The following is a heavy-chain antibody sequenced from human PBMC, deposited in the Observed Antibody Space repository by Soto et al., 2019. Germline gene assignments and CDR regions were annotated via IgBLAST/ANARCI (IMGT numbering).Heavy chain of an antibody. V-gene: IGHV3-64D*06. Sequence: HPGGSLRLSCSASGFPSSIYAMHLVRQSPGKGLEYVSAISSNGGSTYYADSVKGRFTISRDNSKNTLYLQMSSLRAEDKDVYYCVKGYCSSTSCYYYYDYGMDVWGQGTTFTISS. CDR3: VKGYCSSTSCYYYYDYGMDV. CDR1: GFPSSIYA. D-gene: IGHD2-2*01. CDR2: ISSNGGST. J-gene: IGHJ6*02.